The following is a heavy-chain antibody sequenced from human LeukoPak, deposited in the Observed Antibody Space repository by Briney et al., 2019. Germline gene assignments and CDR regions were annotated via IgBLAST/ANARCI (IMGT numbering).Heavy chain of an antibody. V-gene: IGHV3-15*01. CDR1: GIRFNTAW. J-gene: IGHJ4*02. Sequence: GESLTLSCAASGIRFNTAWMSWVRQAPGKVLERVGRIKRIKDGGTTDYTAPVMGRFTISRDASKTTLYLQMNSLKIEDTAVYYCTTDRGIADRPLFDFWGQGTLVRVSS. D-gene: IGHD6-6*01. CDR3: TTDRGIADRPLFDF. CDR2: IKRIKDGGTT.